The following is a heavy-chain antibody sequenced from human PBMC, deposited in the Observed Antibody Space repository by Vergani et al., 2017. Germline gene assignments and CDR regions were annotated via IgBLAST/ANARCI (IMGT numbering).Heavy chain of an antibody. J-gene: IGHJ1*01. D-gene: IGHD1-14*01. CDR3: VKHSSILSRRRDLHH. V-gene: IGHV3-23*01. CDR2: ISGTAGSP. CDR1: GFPYNQYG. Sequence: EVKVLESGGGLVQPGGSLRLSCAGSGFPYNQYGMSWVRQAPGRGLDWVSSISGTAGSPMYAESVKGRFTVSRDNSKNTVYLQMNDLRVDDTAVYYCVKHSSILSRRRDLHHWGQGTLVTVSS.